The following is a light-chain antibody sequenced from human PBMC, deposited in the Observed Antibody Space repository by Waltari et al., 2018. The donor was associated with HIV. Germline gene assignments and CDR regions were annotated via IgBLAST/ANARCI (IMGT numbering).Light chain of an antibody. CDR3: QQYGSSRRWT. Sequence: EIVVTQSPGTLSLSPGERATLSCRARQSVRSSNLAWYQQKPGQAPGLLIYGASNRATGIPDMFSGSGAGTDSTLTISRLEPEDFAVYYCQQYGSSRRWTFGQGTKVEIK. V-gene: IGKV3-20*01. J-gene: IGKJ1*01. CDR1: QSVRSSN. CDR2: GAS.